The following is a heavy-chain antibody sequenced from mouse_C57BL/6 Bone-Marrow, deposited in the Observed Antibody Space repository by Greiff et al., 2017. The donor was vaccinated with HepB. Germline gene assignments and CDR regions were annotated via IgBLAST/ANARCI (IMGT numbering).Heavy chain of an antibody. CDR2: ISYDGSN. CDR3: ARGGGYYGSSHEGFAY. Sequence: EVKLVESGPGLVKPSQSLSLTCSVTGYSITSGYYWNWIRQFPGNKLEWMGYISYDGSNNYNPSLKNRISITRDTSKNQFFLKLNSVTTEDTATYYCARGGGYYGSSHEGFAYWGQGTLVTVSA. CDR1: GYSITSGYY. V-gene: IGHV3-6*01. D-gene: IGHD1-1*01. J-gene: IGHJ3*01.